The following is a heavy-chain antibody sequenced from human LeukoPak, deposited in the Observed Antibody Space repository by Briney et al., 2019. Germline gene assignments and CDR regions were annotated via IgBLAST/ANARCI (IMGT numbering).Heavy chain of an antibody. Sequence: GASVKVSFKASGYTFSTYGIAWVRQAPGQGLEWMGWISGDNGNTNYAQKFQGRVTMTTDTTTTTAYMELRSPRSDDTAVYYCARDGYFDYWGQGTLVTVSS. J-gene: IGHJ4*02. CDR3: ARDGYFDY. CDR2: ISGDNGNT. CDR1: GYTFSTYG. V-gene: IGHV1-18*01.